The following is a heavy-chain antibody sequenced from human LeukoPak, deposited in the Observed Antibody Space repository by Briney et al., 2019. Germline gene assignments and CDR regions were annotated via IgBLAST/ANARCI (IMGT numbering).Heavy chain of an antibody. D-gene: IGHD6-19*01. J-gene: IGHJ4*02. CDR1: GYTFTTYD. CDR2: MNPNSGYT. CDR3: ARVAGSIDY. Sequence: GASVKVSCKASGYTFTTYDINWVRQATGQGLEWMGWMNPNSGYTGYAQKFQGKVTITRDTSISTAYMELSSLRSEDTAVYYCARVAGSIDYWGQGTLVTVSS. V-gene: IGHV1-8*03.